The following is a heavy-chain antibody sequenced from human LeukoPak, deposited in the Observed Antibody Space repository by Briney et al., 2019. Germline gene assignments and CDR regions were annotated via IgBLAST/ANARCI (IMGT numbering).Heavy chain of an antibody. V-gene: IGHV1-58*01. CDR3: AADQLSGYSSSWSV. J-gene: IGHJ4*02. Sequence: SVKVSCKASGFTFTSSAVQWVRQARGQRFEWIGWIVVGSGNTNYAQKFQERVTITRDMSTSTAYMELSSLRSEDTAVYYCAADQLSGYSSSWSVWGQGTLVTVSS. CDR2: IVVGSGNT. D-gene: IGHD6-13*01. CDR1: GFTFTSSA.